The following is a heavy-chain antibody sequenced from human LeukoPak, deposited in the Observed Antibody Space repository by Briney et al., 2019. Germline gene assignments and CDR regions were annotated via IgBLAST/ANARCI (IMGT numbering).Heavy chain of an antibody. CDR3: VKDMNPGGADA. CDR2: IYWSSSGT. V-gene: IGHV3-9*02. J-gene: IGHJ6*02. CDR1: GFNSEDHA. Sequence: SGGSLRLSCVVSGFNSEDHAMHWVRQAPGKGLEWVSGIYWSSSGTGYADSVKGRFTVSRDSAKNSLYLQMNSLRPEDTALYYCVKDMNPGGADAWGQGTTVTVSS. D-gene: IGHD3-10*01.